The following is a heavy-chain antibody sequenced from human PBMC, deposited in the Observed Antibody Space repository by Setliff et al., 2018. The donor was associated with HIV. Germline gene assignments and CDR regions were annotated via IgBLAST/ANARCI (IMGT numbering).Heavy chain of an antibody. CDR3: ARGRGAYSGSYLDS. CDR1: GYTFTGYY. D-gene: IGHD1-26*01. J-gene: IGHJ4*02. CDR2: INLNTGNT. V-gene: IGHV1-2*02. Sequence: ASVKVSCKASGYTFTGYYMHWVRQAPGQGLEWMGCINLNTGNTNYAQKFQGRVTMTRDTSITTAYMELTRLRSDDTAMYYCARGRGAYSGSYLDSWGQGTLVTVSS.